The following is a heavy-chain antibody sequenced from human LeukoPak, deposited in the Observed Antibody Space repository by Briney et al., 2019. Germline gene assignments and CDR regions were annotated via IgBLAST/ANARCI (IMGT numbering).Heavy chain of an antibody. V-gene: IGHV4-4*08. CDR3: ARHVRDSSGVSHHYYLDV. Sequence: SETLSLPCTVSGGSISGYYWSWIRQSPGKGLEWIGYIYSSGATNYYPSFKSRVTISLDTSKNQFSLKVSSVTAADTAVYHCARHVRDSSGVSHHYYLDVWGKGTTVTVSS. D-gene: IGHD6-19*01. CDR1: GGSISGYY. J-gene: IGHJ6*03. CDR2: IYSSGAT.